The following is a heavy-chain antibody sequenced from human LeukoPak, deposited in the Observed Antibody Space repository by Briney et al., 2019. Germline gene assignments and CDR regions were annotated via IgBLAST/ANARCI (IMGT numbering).Heavy chain of an antibody. CDR2: ISGSGGST. CDR1: GFTVSSYA. CDR3: AKGGRYFDWYPFDY. Sequence: GGSLRLSCSASGFTVSSYAMSWVRQPPGKGLEWVSAISGSGGSTYYADSVKGRFTISRDNSKNTLYLQMNSLRAEDTAVYYCAKGGRYFDWYPFDYWGQGTLVTVSS. V-gene: IGHV3-23*01. D-gene: IGHD3-9*01. J-gene: IGHJ4*02.